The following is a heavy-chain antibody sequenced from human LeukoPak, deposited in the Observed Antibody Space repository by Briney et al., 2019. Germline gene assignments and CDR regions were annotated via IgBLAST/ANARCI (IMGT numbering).Heavy chain of an antibody. Sequence: GGSLRLSCAASGFTVSSNYMSWVRQAPGKGLEWVSVIYSGGSTYYADSVKGRFTISRDNSKNTLYLQMNSLRAEDTAVYYCARDRPLGYCSGGSCKSHWGQGTLVTVSS. CDR1: GFTVSSNY. CDR2: IYSGGST. J-gene: IGHJ4*02. D-gene: IGHD2-15*01. V-gene: IGHV3-66*01. CDR3: ARDRPLGYCSGGSCKSH.